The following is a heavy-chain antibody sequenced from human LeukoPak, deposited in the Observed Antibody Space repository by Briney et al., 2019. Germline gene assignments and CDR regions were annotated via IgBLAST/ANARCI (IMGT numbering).Heavy chain of an antibody. CDR2: INHSGST. CDR3: ARHPQSAPVGALGN. CDR1: GGSFSGYY. D-gene: IGHD1-26*01. V-gene: IGHV4-34*01. J-gene: IGHJ4*02. Sequence: PSETLSLTCAVYGGSFSGYYWSWIRQPPGKGLEWIGEINHSGSTNYNPSLKSRVTISVDTSKNQFSLKLSSVTAADTAVYYCARHPQSAPVGALGNWGQGTLVTVSS.